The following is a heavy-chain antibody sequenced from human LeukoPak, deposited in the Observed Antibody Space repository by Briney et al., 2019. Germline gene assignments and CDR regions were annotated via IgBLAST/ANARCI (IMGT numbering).Heavy chain of an antibody. Sequence: PSETLSLTCTVSGGSISSSYYYWGWIRQPPGKGLEWIGSIYYSGSTYYNPSLKSRVTISVDTSKNQFSLKLRSVTAADTAVYYCARGLLRYFDWLLSHDAFDIWGQGTMVTVSS. V-gene: IGHV4-39*01. CDR2: IYYSGST. CDR1: GGSISSSYYY. D-gene: IGHD3-9*01. J-gene: IGHJ3*02. CDR3: ARGLLRYFDWLLSHDAFDI.